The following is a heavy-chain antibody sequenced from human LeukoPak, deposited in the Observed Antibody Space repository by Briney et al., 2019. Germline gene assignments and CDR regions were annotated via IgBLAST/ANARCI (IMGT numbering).Heavy chain of an antibody. J-gene: IGHJ4*02. CDR2: IYTSGST. V-gene: IGHV4-4*07. D-gene: IGHD3-10*01. CDR1: GGSISSYY. CDR3: ARHVYYGSGSYFDY. Sequence: SETPSLTCTVPGGSISSYYWSWIRQPAGKGLEWIGRIYTSGSTNYNPSLKSRVTMSVDTSKNQFSLKLSSVTAADTAVYYCARHVYYGSGSYFDYWGQGTLVTVSS.